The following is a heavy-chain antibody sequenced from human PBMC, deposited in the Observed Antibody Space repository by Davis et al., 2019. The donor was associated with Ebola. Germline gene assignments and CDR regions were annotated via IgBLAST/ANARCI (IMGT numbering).Heavy chain of an antibody. D-gene: IGHD3-3*01. V-gene: IGHV5-51*01. J-gene: IGHJ4*02. CDR3: ARLYYDFWSGYLVHFDY. CDR2: IYPGDSET. CDR1: GYSFTSYW. Sequence: GESLKISCKGSGYSFTSYWIGWVRQMPGKGLEWMGSIYPGDSETTYSPSLQGQATISVDKSISTAYLRWSSLKASDTATYYCARLYYDFWSGYLVHFDYWGQGTLVTVSS.